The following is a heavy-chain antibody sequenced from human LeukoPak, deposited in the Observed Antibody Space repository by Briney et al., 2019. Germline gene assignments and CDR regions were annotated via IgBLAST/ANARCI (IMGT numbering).Heavy chain of an antibody. Sequence: ASVKASCKASGGTFSSYAISWVRQAPGQGLEWMGGIIPIFGTANYAQKFQGRVTITTDESTSTAYMGLSSLRSEDTAVYYCARDGVKGGYNPYWYFDLWGRGTLVTVSS. D-gene: IGHD5-24*01. CDR2: IIPIFGTA. CDR3: ARDGVKGGYNPYWYFDL. V-gene: IGHV1-69*05. CDR1: GGTFSSYA. J-gene: IGHJ2*01.